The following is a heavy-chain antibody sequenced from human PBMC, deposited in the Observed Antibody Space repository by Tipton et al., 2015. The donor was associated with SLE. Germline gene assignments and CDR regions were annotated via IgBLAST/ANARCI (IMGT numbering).Heavy chain of an antibody. CDR3: ARQSSSMVSGAFDI. CDR1: GFTFSDYY. J-gene: IGHJ3*02. Sequence: GSLRLSCAASGFTFSDYYMSWVRQAPGKGLEWVSGISWNGGSTRYTDSVKGRFTISRDNAKNSLYLQINSLRAEDTALYHCARQSSSMVSGAFDIWGQGTMVTVSS. V-gene: IGHV3-20*01. D-gene: IGHD6-13*01. CDR2: ISWNGGST.